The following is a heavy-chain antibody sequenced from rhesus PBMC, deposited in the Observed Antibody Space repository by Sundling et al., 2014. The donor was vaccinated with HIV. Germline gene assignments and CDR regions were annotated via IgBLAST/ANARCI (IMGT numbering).Heavy chain of an antibody. V-gene: IGHV3-54*02. D-gene: IGHD3-3*01. CDR2: RWYDGSKK. CDR3: VRGGYYNIWTGHFDH. J-gene: IGHJ4*01. Sequence: EIQLVESGGGLVQPGGSLRLSCAVSGFTFSNYAMHWVRQAPGKGLEWVTVRWYDGSKKDYADSVKGRFTVSRDTSKNMLYLHMSNLKLEDSAVYYCVRGGYYNIWTGHFDHWGQGVLVTVSS. CDR1: GFTFSNYA.